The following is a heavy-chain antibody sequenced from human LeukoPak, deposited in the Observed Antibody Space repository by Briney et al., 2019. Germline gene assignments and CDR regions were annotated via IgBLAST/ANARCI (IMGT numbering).Heavy chain of an antibody. V-gene: IGHV1-69*10. CDR2: IIPILGIA. Sequence: SVRVSCKASGYTFTSYDINWVRQATGQGLEWMGWIIPILGIANYAQKFQGRVTITADKSTSTAYMELSSLRSEDTAVYYCARGRRAVAQPGPYDYWGQGTLVTVSS. CDR1: GYTFTSYD. CDR3: ARGRRAVAQPGPYDY. J-gene: IGHJ4*02. D-gene: IGHD6-19*01.